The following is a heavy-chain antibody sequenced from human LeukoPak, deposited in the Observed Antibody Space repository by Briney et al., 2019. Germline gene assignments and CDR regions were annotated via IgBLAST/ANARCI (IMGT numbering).Heavy chain of an antibody. CDR1: GFIISNNY. Sequence: PGGSLRLSCAASGFIISNNYMNWVRQAPGKGLEWGSVIYSGGDTYYADSVKGRFTISRHKSKNTLYLQINSLRPEDTAVYFCARYPSDYDTFDVWGQGTMVTVSS. CDR3: ARYPSDYDTFDV. J-gene: IGHJ3*01. D-gene: IGHD4-17*01. CDR2: IYSGGDT. V-gene: IGHV3-53*04.